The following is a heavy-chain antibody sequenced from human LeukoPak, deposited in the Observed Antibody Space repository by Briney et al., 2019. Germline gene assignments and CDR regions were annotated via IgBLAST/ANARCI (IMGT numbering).Heavy chain of an antibody. D-gene: IGHD3-22*01. CDR1: GFTFSSYG. V-gene: IGHV3-33*01. CDR3: AREAVYYDSSGYYFDY. Sequence: GGSLRPSCAASGFTFSSYGMHWVRQAPGKGLEWVAVIWYDGSNKYYADSVKGRFTISRDNSKNTLYLQMNSLRAEDTAVYYCAREAVYYDSSGYYFDYWGQGTLVTVSS. CDR2: IWYDGSNK. J-gene: IGHJ4*02.